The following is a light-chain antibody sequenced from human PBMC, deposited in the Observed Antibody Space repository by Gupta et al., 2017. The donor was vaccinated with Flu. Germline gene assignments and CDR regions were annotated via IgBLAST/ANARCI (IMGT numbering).Light chain of an antibody. CDR1: RSDVGSYNY. J-gene: IGLJ3*02. CDR3: SSYTSSSTLV. CDR2: EVS. V-gene: IGLV2-14*01. Sequence: QSALTQPASVSGSPGQSITITCTGTRSDVGSYNYVSWYQQHPGKATKLMIYEVSNLPAGVSNRFAGSKSGNTASLTISGLPAEDEAYYYCSSYTSSSTLVFGGGTKPTVL.